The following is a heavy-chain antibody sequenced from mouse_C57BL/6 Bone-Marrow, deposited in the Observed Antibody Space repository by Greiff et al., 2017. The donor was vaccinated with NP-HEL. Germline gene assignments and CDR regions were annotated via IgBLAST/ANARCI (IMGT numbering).Heavy chain of an antibody. Sequence: EVQLVESGPELVKPGASVKISCKASGYSFTDYNMNWVKQSNGKSLEWIGVINPNYGTTSYNQKFKGKATLTVDQSSSTAYMQLNSLTSEDSAVDYCARNYGSSYDWYFDVWGTGTTVTVSS. CDR1: GYSFTDYN. V-gene: IGHV1-39*01. CDR2: INPNYGTT. CDR3: ARNYGSSYDWYFDV. D-gene: IGHD1-1*01. J-gene: IGHJ1*03.